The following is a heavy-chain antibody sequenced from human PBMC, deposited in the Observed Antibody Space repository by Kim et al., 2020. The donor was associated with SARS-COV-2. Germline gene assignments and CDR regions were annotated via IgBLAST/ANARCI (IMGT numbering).Heavy chain of an antibody. CDR1: GFTFSSYA. CDR2: ISYDGSNK. Sequence: GGSLRLSCAASGFTFSSYAMHWVRQAPGKGLEWVAVISYDGSNKYYADSVKGRFTISRDNSKNTLYLQMNSLRAEDTAVYYCARDSPPYYDFWSGSASFGYWGQGTLVTVSS. J-gene: IGHJ4*02. CDR3: ARDSPPYYDFWSGSASFGY. D-gene: IGHD3-3*01. V-gene: IGHV3-30-3*01.